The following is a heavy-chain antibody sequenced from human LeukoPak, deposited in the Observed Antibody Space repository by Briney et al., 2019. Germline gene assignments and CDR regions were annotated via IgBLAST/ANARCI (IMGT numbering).Heavy chain of an antibody. Sequence: PSGTLSLTCAVSGGSISSSNWWGWVRQPPGKGLEWIGEIYHSGSTNYNPSLKSRVTISVDKSKNQFSLKLSSVTAADTAVYYCARGRGSSWYYFDSWGQGTLVTVSS. V-gene: IGHV4-4*02. CDR1: GGSISSSNW. D-gene: IGHD6-13*01. J-gene: IGHJ4*02. CDR3: ARGRGSSWYYFDS. CDR2: IYHSGST.